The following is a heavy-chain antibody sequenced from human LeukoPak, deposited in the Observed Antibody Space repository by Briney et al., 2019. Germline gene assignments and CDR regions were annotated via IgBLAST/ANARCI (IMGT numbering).Heavy chain of an antibody. CDR2: IRGKVYSYET. CDR1: GFIFSGSA. D-gene: IGHD1-14*01. J-gene: IGHJ4*02. Sequence: GGSLKLSCAASGFIFSGSAIHWVRQASGKGLEWVGRIRGKVYSYETTYAASVKGRFTISRIDSTNTAYLQMNSLNTDDTAVYYCTTMSTAEGFDYWGQGTLVTVFS. V-gene: IGHV3-73*01. CDR3: TTMSTAEGFDY.